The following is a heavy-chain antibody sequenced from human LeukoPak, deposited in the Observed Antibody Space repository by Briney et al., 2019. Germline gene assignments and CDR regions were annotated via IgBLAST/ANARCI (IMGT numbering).Heavy chain of an antibody. D-gene: IGHD3-22*01. Sequence: RSDPPSLTCTVSGGSVSSSSDYLGWVREPPDKGLEWIGSISYSGSTYSNPALKSRVTTSVDTSKNQFSLELRSVTAADTAVYYCARHYYDSSNYYPPASSGQGTLVTVSS. CDR1: GGSVSSSSDY. CDR3: ARHYYDSSNYYPPAS. V-gene: IGHV4-39*01. CDR2: ISYSGST. J-gene: IGHJ5*02.